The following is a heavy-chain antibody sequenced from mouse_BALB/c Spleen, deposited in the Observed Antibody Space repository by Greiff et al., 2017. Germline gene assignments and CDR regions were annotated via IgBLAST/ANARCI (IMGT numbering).Heavy chain of an antibody. CDR1: GFSLSTSGMG. D-gene: IGHD2-3*01. J-gene: IGHJ3*01. Sequence: QVTLKVCGPGILQPSQTLSLTCSFSGFSLSTSGMGVGWIRQPSGKGLEWLAHIWWDDDKRYNPALKSRLTISKDTSSNQVFLKIASVDTADTATYYCARPYDGYSAWFAYWGQGTLVTVSA. CDR3: ARPYDGYSAWFAY. CDR2: IWWDDDK. V-gene: IGHV8-8*01.